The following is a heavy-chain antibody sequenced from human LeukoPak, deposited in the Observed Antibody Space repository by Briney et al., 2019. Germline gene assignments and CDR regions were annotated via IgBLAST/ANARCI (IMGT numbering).Heavy chain of an antibody. D-gene: IGHD1-7*01. V-gene: IGHV4-4*07. J-gene: IGHJ4*02. Sequence: SETLSLTCTVAGGSISSFYWSWIRQPAGKGLEWIGRIYSSGTTNYNTSLKSRLTMSVDTSKNQFSLKLSSVTAADTAVYYRARDSAPSDWNYDYWGQGTLVTVSS. CDR1: GGSISSFY. CDR2: IYSSGTT. CDR3: ARDSAPSDWNYDY.